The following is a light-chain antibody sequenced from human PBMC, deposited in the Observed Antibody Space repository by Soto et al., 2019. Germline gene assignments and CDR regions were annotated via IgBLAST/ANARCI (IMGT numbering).Light chain of an antibody. Sequence: ESVLTQSPGALSLSPGERATLSCRTSQSVRSSHLAWYQQKPGQAPRLLIYGASSRATGIPDRFSGSGSGTDFTLTISRPEPEDFAVYHCQQYSSSPLTFGGGTKVDIK. CDR2: GAS. CDR1: QSVRSSH. V-gene: IGKV3-20*01. CDR3: QQYSSSPLT. J-gene: IGKJ4*01.